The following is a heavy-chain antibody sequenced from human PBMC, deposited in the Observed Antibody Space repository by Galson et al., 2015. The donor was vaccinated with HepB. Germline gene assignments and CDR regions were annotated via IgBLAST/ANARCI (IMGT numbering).Heavy chain of an antibody. V-gene: IGHV3-33*01. Sequence: SLRLSXXXSGLTXXTYGXXXVRQAPGKGLXXXXVIWYDGSNKNYADSVKGRFSIFRDNSXNTLYXXMNXXRAEDTAVYYCARERINIADEGSALDIGGQGXXVTVSS. J-gene: IGHJ3*02. CDR3: ARERINIADEGSALDI. CDR2: IWYDGSNK. D-gene: IGHD6-13*01. CDR1: GLTXXTYG.